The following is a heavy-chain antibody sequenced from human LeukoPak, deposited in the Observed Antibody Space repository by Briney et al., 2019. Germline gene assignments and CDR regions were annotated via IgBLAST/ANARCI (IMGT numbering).Heavy chain of an antibody. D-gene: IGHD4-23*01. Sequence: SETLSLTCTVSGASVSNYDWSWIRQPAGKGLEWIGRIYTSGSTNYNPSLKSRVTISVDTSKNQFSLKLSSVTAADTAVYYCAKLQSDGLRTYYGMDVWGQGTTVTVSS. V-gene: IGHV4-4*07. CDR1: GASVSNYD. CDR3: AKLQSDGLRTYYGMDV. CDR2: IYTSGST. J-gene: IGHJ6*02.